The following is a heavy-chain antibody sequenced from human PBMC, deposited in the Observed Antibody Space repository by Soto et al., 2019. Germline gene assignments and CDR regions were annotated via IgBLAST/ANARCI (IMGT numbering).Heavy chain of an antibody. CDR1: GYAFSEYY. D-gene: IGHD5-12*01. V-gene: IGHV1-2*02. CDR2: INPNSGRT. J-gene: IGHJ6*03. CDR3: ARESGGATATLDYYYFYMDV. Sequence: QVQLVQSGAEVKKPGASVKVSCKASGYAFSEYYIHWMRQAPGQGLEWLGWINPNSGRTKSAQKFQGGVTMTRDTSIRTAYMEISWLKYDDTAVYYCARESGGATATLDYYYFYMDVWGKGTTVTVSS.